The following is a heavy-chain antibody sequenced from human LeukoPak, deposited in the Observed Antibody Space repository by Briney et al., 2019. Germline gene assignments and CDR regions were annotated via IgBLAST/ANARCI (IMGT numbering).Heavy chain of an antibody. D-gene: IGHD1-7*01. CDR3: TTRTTTTIY. J-gene: IGHJ4*02. CDR1: HFTFTNRW. CDR2: IACNTDGGTT. V-gene: IGHV3-15*07. Sequence: PGGSLRLSCAASHFTFTNRWMNWVRQAPGKGLEWVGRIACNTDGGTTDYAAPVKGRFTISRDDSKNALYLQMNSLKTEDTALYYCTTRTTTTIYWGQGTLVTVSS.